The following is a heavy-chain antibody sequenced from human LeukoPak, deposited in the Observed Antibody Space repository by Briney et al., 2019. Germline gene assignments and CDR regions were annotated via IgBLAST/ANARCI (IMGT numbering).Heavy chain of an antibody. D-gene: IGHD3-16*02. V-gene: IGHV4-59*01. J-gene: IGHJ1*01. CDR3: ASSHQSFESVGGYFQH. Sequence: SETLSLTCTVSGGSISSYYWSWIRQPPGKGLEWIGYIYYSGSTNYNPSLKSRVTISVDTSKNQFSLKLSSVTAADTAVYYCASSHQSFESVGGYFQHWGQGTLVTVSS. CDR2: IYYSGST. CDR1: GGSISSYY.